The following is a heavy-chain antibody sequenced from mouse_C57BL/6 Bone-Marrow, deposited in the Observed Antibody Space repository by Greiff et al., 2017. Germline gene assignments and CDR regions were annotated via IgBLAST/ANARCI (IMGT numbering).Heavy chain of an antibody. CDR3: VLLRRYFDV. Sequence: QVQLQQSGAELVKPGASVKLSCKASGYTFTSYWMQWVKQRPGQGLEWIGEIDPSDSYPNYNQKFKGKATLTVDTSSSTAYMQLSSLTSEDSAVYYCVLLRRYFDVWGTGTTGTVSS. D-gene: IGHD1-2*01. J-gene: IGHJ1*03. CDR2: IDPSDSYP. V-gene: IGHV1-50*01. CDR1: GYTFTSYW.